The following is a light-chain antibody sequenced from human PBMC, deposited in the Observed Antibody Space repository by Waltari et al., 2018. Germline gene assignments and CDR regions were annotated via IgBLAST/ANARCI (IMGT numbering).Light chain of an antibody. J-gene: IGKJ4*01. CDR3: LQNNSLPFT. CDR2: AAS. Sequence: DIQLTQSTSSVSASVGTRVTITCRASQGISSWLAWYQQKPGKAPNLLISAASSLKSGVPSRFSGSGSGTDFTLTISSLQPEDFAAYYCLQNNSLPFTFGGGTNVEIK. CDR1: QGISSW. V-gene: IGKV1D-12*01.